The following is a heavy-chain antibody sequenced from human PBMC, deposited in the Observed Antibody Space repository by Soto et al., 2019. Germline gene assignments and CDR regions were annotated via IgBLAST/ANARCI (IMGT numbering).Heavy chain of an antibody. J-gene: IGHJ6*04. Sequence: EEPLVESGGGLVQPGGSLRLSCGAPRLTFSGYWMSWVRQAPGKGLEWVANIKHDGSEEHYVDSVKGRFTISRDDAKNSVYLQMNSLRADDTAVYHCVRDWDVWGKGTTVTVSS. CDR1: RLTFSGYW. V-gene: IGHV3-7*01. CDR2: IKHDGSEE. CDR3: VRDWDV.